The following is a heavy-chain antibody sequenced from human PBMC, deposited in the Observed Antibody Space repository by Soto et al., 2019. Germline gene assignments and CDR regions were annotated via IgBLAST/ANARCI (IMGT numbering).Heavy chain of an antibody. Sequence: GGSLRLSCAASGFMFRAYWMSWVRQAPGKGLEWVANIHGDGGKIYYVDSVKGRFTISRDNAKRSLYLQMNSLRAEDTAVYYCAKGPSITMVRGVIIPLDYWGQGTLVTVSS. CDR3: AKGPSITMVRGVIIPLDY. CDR2: IHGDGGKI. V-gene: IGHV3-7*03. J-gene: IGHJ4*02. D-gene: IGHD3-10*01. CDR1: GFMFRAYW.